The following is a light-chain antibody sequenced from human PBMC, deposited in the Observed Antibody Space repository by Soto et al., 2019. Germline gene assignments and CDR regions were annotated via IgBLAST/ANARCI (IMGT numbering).Light chain of an antibody. V-gene: IGKV1-9*01. CDR2: ATS. Sequence: IQLTQSPSSLSASVGDRVTVTCRASQDISSYLAWYQQKPGKAPKLLIYATSTLQSGVPSRFSGSGSGTDFALTISSLQPEDFATYYCQQLSSSPLTFGGGTKAEIK. CDR1: QDISSY. CDR3: QQLSSSPLT. J-gene: IGKJ4*01.